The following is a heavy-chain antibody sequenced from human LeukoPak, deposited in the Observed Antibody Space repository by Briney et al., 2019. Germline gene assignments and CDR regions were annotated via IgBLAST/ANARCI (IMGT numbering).Heavy chain of an antibody. CDR2: IKQDGSEK. D-gene: IGHD3-10*01. CDR1: GFTFSSYW. CDR3: AREAAGSSADAFDI. Sequence: GGPLRLSCAASGFTFSSYWMSWVRQAPGKGLEWVANIKQDGSEKYYVDSVKGRFTISRDNAKNSLYLQMNSLRAEDTAVYYCAREAAGSSADAFDIWGQGTMVTVSS. V-gene: IGHV3-7*01. J-gene: IGHJ3*02.